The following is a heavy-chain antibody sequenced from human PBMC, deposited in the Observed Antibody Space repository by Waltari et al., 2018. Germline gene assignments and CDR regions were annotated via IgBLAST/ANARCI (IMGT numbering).Heavy chain of an antibody. CDR3: ARAGYYASSGYDYYYYMDV. CDR2: ISSSSSYI. J-gene: IGHJ6*03. D-gene: IGHD3-22*01. CDR1: GFTFSSYS. V-gene: IGHV3-21*03. Sequence: EVQLVESGGGLVKPGGSMRLSCAASGFTFSSYSMNWVRQAPGKGLEWVSSISSSSSYISYADSVKGRFTISRDNAKNSRYLQMNSLRAEDTAVYYCARAGYYASSGYDYYYYMDVWGQGTTVTVSS.